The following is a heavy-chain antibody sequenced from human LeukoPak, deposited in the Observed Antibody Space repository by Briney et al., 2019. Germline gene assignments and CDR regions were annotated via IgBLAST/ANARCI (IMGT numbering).Heavy chain of an antibody. CDR3: ARDETLQYSRGWGIFDY. Sequence: ASVTVSCKASGYTFTFYYMHWVRQAPGQGLEWMGWINPNSGGTNYAQKFQGRVTMTRDTSISTAYMELSRLRSDDTAVYYCARDETLQYSRGWGIFDYWGQGTLVTVSS. CDR2: INPNSGGT. V-gene: IGHV1-2*02. CDR1: GYTFTFYY. J-gene: IGHJ4*02. D-gene: IGHD6-19*01.